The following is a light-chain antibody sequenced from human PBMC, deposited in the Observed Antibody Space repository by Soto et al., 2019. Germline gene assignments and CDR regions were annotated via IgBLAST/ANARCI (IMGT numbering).Light chain of an antibody. J-gene: IGKJ1*01. Sequence: DIQMTQSPSTLSASVGDRVAITCRASQSITTLLAWYQQKPGKAPKLLIYKASSLQSGVPSRFSGSGSGTEFTLSISSLQPDDVATSYCQHDWLYPWTFGQGTKVEIQ. V-gene: IGKV1-5*03. CDR2: KAS. CDR1: QSITTL. CDR3: QHDWLYPWT.